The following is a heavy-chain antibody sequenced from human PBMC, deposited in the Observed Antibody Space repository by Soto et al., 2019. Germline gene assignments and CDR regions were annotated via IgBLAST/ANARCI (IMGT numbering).Heavy chain of an antibody. D-gene: IGHD3-9*01. CDR3: ARGDRGGFDL. V-gene: IGHV1-69*13. CDR2: IIPIFGTA. Sequence: SVKVSCKASGGTFSSYAISWVRQAPGQGLEWMGGIIPIFGTANYAQKFQGRVTITADESTSTAYMELNSLRADDTAVYYCARGDRGGFDLWGQGTVVTVSS. J-gene: IGHJ1*01. CDR1: GGTFSSYA.